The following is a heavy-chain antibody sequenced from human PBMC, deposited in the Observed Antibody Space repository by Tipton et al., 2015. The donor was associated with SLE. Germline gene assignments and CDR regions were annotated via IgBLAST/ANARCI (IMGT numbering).Heavy chain of an antibody. CDR3: ARYYYYNYYMDV. J-gene: IGHJ6*03. CDR1: GASVSSHY. V-gene: IGHV4-4*07. CDR2: IYTSGST. Sequence: TLSLTCTVSGASVSSHYWNWIRQPAGKGLEWIGQIYTSGSTNYNPALKSRVTISLDTSKNQFSLKLTSVTAADTAVYYCARYYYYNYYMDVWGKGTTVTVSS.